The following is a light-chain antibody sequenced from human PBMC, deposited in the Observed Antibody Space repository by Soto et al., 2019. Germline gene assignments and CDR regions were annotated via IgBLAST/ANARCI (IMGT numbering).Light chain of an antibody. J-gene: IGLJ1*01. CDR3: ASYTITSPYV. V-gene: IGLV2-14*01. Sequence: QSALTQPPSASGSPGQSVTISCTGTSSDVGGYNYVSWYQQHPGKAPKLMIYEVSKRPSGVSYRFSGSKSGNTASLTISGLQAEDEADYYCASYTITSPYVFGTGTKVTVL. CDR1: SSDVGGYNY. CDR2: EVS.